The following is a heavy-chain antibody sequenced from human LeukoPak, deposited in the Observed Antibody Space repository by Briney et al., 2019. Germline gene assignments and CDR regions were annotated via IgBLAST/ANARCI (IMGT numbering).Heavy chain of an antibody. D-gene: IGHD4-23*01. J-gene: IGHJ6*02. CDR1: GFTFSSYG. V-gene: IGHV3-30*18. CDR3: AKGLYGGNPEGMDV. CDR2: ISYDGSNK. Sequence: GRSLRLSCAASGFTFSSYGMHWVRQAPGKGLEWVAVISYDGSNKYYADSVKGRFTISRDNSKNTLYLQMNSLRAEDTAVYYCAKGLYGGNPEGMDVWGQGTTVTVSS.